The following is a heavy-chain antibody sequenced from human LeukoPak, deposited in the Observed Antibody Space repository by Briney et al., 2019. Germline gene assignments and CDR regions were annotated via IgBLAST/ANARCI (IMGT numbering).Heavy chain of an antibody. V-gene: IGHV1-2*02. D-gene: IGHD3-3*01. CDR3: ARESYYDFWSGYPPGY. CDR2: INPNSGGT. CDR1: GYTFTGYY. Sequence: ASVKVSCKASGYTFTGYYMHWVRQAPGQGLEWMGWINPNSGGTNYAQKFQGRVTMTRDTSISTAYMELSRLRSDDTAVYYCARESYYDFWSGYPPGYWGQGTLVTVSS. J-gene: IGHJ4*02.